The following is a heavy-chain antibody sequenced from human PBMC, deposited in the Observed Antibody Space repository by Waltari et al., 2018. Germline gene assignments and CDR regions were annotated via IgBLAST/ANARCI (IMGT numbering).Heavy chain of an antibody. CDR1: GGSFSGYY. D-gene: IGHD2-2*01. V-gene: IGHV4-34*01. CDR3: ARGIVVVPAATGSFDY. Sequence: QVQLQQWGAGLLKPSETLSLTCAVYGGSFSGYYWSWIRQPPGKGLEWIGEINHSGCTNYHPSLKSRVTLSVDTSKNQFSLKLSSVTAADTAVYYCARGIVVVPAATGSFDYWGQGTLVTVSS. CDR2: INHSGCT. J-gene: IGHJ4*02.